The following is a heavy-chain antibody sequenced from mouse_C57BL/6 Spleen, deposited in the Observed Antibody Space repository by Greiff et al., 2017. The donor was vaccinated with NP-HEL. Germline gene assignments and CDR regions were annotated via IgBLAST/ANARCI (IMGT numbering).Heavy chain of an antibody. D-gene: IGHD2-4*01. Sequence: EVQLQESGEGLVKPGGSLKLSCAASGFTFSSYAMSWVRQTPEKRLEWVAYISSGGDYIYYADTVKGRFTISRDNARNTLYLQMSSLKSEDTAMYYCTNYDYEGAASYWGQGTLVTVSA. J-gene: IGHJ3*01. V-gene: IGHV5-9-1*02. CDR2: ISSGGDYI. CDR1: GFTFSSYA. CDR3: TNYDYEGAASY.